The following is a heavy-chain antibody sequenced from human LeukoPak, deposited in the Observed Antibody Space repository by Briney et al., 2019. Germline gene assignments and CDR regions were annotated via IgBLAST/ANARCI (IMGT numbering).Heavy chain of an antibody. CDR3: AKDHSMGAIH. CDR1: GFTVSSNY. Sequence: PGGSLRLSCAASGFTVSSNYMSWVRQAPGKGLEWVPVIYSGGSTYYADSVKGRFTISRDNSKNTLYLQMSSLRAEDTAVYYCAKDHSMGAIHWGQGTLVTVSS. J-gene: IGHJ4*02. V-gene: IGHV3-66*01. D-gene: IGHD1-26*01. CDR2: IYSGGST.